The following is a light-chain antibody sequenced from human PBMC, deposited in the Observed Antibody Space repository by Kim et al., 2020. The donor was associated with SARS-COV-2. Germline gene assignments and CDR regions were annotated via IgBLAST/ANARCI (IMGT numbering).Light chain of an antibody. V-gene: IGKV3-15*01. J-gene: IGKJ2*01. CDR1: QSVSSN. Sequence: SVSPGERATLSWRASQSVSSNLAWYQQRPGHAPRLLIYGASARATGVPARFSGSGSGADFTLTISSLQSEDFAVYYCQHFNNWPYTFGQGTKLEI. CDR2: GAS. CDR3: QHFNNWPYT.